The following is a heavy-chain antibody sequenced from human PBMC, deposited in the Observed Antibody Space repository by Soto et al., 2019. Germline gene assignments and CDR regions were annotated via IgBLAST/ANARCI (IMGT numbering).Heavy chain of an antibody. Sequence: SGFTFSSYGMHWVRQAPGKGLEWVAVIWYDGSNKYYADSVKGRFTISRDNSKNTLYLQMNSLRAEDTAVYYCARGYCSGGSCYNLEYFQHWGQGTLVTVSS. D-gene: IGHD2-15*01. CDR1: GFTFSSYG. CDR3: ARGYCSGGSCYNLEYFQH. V-gene: IGHV3-33*01. CDR2: IWYDGSNK. J-gene: IGHJ1*01.